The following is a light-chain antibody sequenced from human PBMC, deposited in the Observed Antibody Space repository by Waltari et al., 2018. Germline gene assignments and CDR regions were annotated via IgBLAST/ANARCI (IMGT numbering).Light chain of an antibody. J-gene: IGLJ1*01. CDR1: SSDLGAGFD. CDR3: QSWDSGLSAFV. CDR2: GNS. Sequence: QSVLTQPPSVSGAPGQRVTISSTGSSSDLGAGFDVPWYQQLPGTAPKLLISGNSDRPSGVPDRFSASRSGTSASLAITGLQAEDEADYYCQSWDSGLSAFVFGTGTKVTVL. V-gene: IGLV1-40*01.